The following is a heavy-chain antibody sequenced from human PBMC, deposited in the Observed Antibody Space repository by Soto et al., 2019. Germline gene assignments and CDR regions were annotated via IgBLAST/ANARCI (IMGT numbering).Heavy chain of an antibody. J-gene: IGHJ5*02. CDR1: GGSISNYY. CDR2: MYYNGNI. D-gene: IGHD3-16*01. Sequence: SETLSLTCNVSGGSISNYYWTWIRQSPEKGLEWIGYMYYNGNINYNPSLKSRVTISIDTSKNQFSPTLKSVTAADTAVYYCASGGNWFDPWGQGVLVTVS. CDR3: ASGGNWFDP. V-gene: IGHV4-59*01.